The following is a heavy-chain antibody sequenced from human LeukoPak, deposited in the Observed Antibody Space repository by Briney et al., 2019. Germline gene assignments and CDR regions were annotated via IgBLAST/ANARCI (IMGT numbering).Heavy chain of an antibody. CDR2: ISYDGSNK. V-gene: IGHV3-30*01. CDR3: ARSCSSSWYVAFDI. Sequence: GGSLRLSCAASGFTFGSYAMHWVRQAPGKGLEWVAVISYDGSNKYYADSVKGRFTISRDNSKNTLYLQMNSLRAEDTAVYYCARSCSSSWYVAFDIWGQGTMVTVSS. D-gene: IGHD6-13*01. CDR1: GFTFGSYA. J-gene: IGHJ3*02.